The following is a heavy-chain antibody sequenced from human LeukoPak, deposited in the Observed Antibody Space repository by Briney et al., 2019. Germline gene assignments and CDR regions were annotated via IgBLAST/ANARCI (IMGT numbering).Heavy chain of an antibody. J-gene: IGHJ3*02. CDR1: GGSISSYY. Sequence: TSETLSLTCTVSGGSISSYYWSWIRQPPGKGLEWIGYIYYSGSTNYNPSLKSRVTISVDTSKNQFSLKLSSVTAADTAVYYCARDRYFDWFHAFDIWGQGTMVTVSS. CDR2: IYYSGST. D-gene: IGHD3-9*01. CDR3: ARDRYFDWFHAFDI. V-gene: IGHV4-59*01.